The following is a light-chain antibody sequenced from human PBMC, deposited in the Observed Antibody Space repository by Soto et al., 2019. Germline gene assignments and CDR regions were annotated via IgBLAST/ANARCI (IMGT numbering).Light chain of an antibody. Sequence: EIVLTQSPGTLSLSPGERSTLSCRASQRISAYLAWYQQKPGQAPRLLIYDASNRATGIPVRFSGSGSGTDYTLTITNLESEDFAVYYCQQRSNWPWTSGQGTKVDIK. CDR3: QQRSNWPWT. CDR1: QRISAY. J-gene: IGKJ1*01. CDR2: DAS. V-gene: IGKV3-11*01.